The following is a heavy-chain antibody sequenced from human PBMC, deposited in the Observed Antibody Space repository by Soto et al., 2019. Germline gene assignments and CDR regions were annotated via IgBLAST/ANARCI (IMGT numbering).Heavy chain of an antibody. CDR3: ARHYGGKIGDDLDL. Sequence: PGGSLRLSCAASGFTFSIYAMSWVRQVPGKGLEWVSTISESGGSAYYADSVKGRFTISRDNSKNTLYLQMNSLRAEDTAVYYCARHYGGKIGDDLDLWGQGTMVTVSS. D-gene: IGHD2-15*01. J-gene: IGHJ3*01. CDR1: GFTFSIYA. CDR2: ISESGGSA. V-gene: IGHV3-23*01.